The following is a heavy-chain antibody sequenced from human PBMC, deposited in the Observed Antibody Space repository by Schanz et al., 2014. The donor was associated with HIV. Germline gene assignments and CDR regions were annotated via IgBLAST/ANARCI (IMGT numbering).Heavy chain of an antibody. CDR1: GGTFSSYA. CDR3: ARGGSVSSGYYYLNWYFDL. CDR2: IIPIFGTT. Sequence: QVQLVQSGAEVKKPGSSVKVSCKASGGTFSSYAISWVRQAPGQGLEWMGGIIPIFGTTNYAQKFQGRVTITADESTSTAYMELSSLRSEDTAVYYCARGGSVSSGYYYLNWYFDLWGRGTLVTVSS. J-gene: IGHJ2*01. V-gene: IGHV1-69*01. D-gene: IGHD3-22*01.